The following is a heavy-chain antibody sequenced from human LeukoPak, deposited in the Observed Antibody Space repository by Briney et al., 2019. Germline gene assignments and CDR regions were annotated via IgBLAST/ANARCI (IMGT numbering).Heavy chain of an antibody. D-gene: IGHD2-15*01. CDR2: IDPSDSYT. CDR1: GYSFTSYW. J-gene: IGHJ5*02. Sequence: GESLKISCKGSGYSFTSYWISWVRQMPGKGLEWMGRIDPSDSYTNYSPSFQGHVTISADESISTAYLQWSSLKASDTAMYYCARHSGYCSGGSCYSDINWFDPWGQGTLVTVSS. V-gene: IGHV5-10-1*01. CDR3: ARHSGYCSGGSCYSDINWFDP.